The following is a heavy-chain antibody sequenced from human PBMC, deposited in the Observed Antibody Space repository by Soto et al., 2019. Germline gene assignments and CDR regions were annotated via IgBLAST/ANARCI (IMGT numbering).Heavy chain of an antibody. CDR2: ISGYNGDT. Sequence: QVQLEQSGVEVKKPGASVRVACKTSASIFTSYGFSWVRQAPGQGLEWMGWISGYNGDTKYAQNFQGRVTMTTDTSTRPAYMELRTLRIDDTAVYYCTSDYGDENSWGQGTLVTVSS. CDR1: ASIFTSYG. CDR3: TSDYGDENS. V-gene: IGHV1-18*01. J-gene: IGHJ4*02. D-gene: IGHD4-17*01.